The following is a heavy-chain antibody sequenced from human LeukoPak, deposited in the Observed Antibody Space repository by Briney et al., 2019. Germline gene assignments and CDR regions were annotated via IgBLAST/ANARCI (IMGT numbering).Heavy chain of an antibody. J-gene: IGHJ6*02. CDR2: IIPIFGTA. D-gene: IGHD2-21*02. CDR1: GGTFSSYA. CDR3: ARVELPAYCGGDCYSSPHGMDV. Sequence: SVKVSCKASGGTFSSYAISWVRQAPGQGLEWMGGIIPIFGTANYAQKFQGRVTITADESTSTAYMELSSLRSEDTAVYYCARVELPAYCGGDCYSSPHGMDVWGQGTTVTVSS. V-gene: IGHV1-69*13.